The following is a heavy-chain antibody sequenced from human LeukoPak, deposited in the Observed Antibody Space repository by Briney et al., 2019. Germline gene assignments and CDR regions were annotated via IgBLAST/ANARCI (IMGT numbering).Heavy chain of an antibody. CDR1: GGSISSGSYY. V-gene: IGHV4-61*02. J-gene: IGHJ6*03. CDR2: IYTSGST. Sequence: SETLSLTCTVSGGSISSGSYYWSWIRQPAGKGLEWIGRIYTSGSTNYNPSLKSRLTLSVDTSKNQFSLKLSSVTAADTAVYYCARGPLEWSGYYSSYYYYYMDVWGKGTTVTVSS. D-gene: IGHD3-3*01. CDR3: ARGPLEWSGYYSSYYYYYMDV.